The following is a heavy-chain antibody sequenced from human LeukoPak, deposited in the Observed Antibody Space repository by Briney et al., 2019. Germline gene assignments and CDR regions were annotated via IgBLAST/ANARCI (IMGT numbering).Heavy chain of an antibody. CDR1: GYSFTGYY. CDR3: ASRRDYYDAFDI. Sequence: ASVKVSRKASGYSFTGYYIHWVRQAPGQGLEWMGWINPNSGGTNYAQRFQGRVTMTRDTSISTAYMELSGLRSDDTAVYYCASRRDYYDAFDIWGQGTMVTVSS. V-gene: IGHV1-2*02. CDR2: INPNSGGT. J-gene: IGHJ3*02. D-gene: IGHD1-26*01.